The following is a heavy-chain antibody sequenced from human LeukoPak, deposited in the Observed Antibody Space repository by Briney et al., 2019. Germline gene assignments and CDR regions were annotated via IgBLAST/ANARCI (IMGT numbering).Heavy chain of an antibody. CDR3: ARARSLWFGEDGDY. CDR1: GFTFCGYG. V-gene: IGHV3-7*01. J-gene: IGHJ4*02. Sequence: GGSLRLSCAASGFTFCGYGMHWVRQAPGKGLEWVAKIKQDGSEKYYVDSVKGRFTISRDNVKNTLYLQMNSLRAEDTAVYYCARARSLWFGEDGDYWGQGTLVTVSS. CDR2: IKQDGSEK. D-gene: IGHD3-10*01.